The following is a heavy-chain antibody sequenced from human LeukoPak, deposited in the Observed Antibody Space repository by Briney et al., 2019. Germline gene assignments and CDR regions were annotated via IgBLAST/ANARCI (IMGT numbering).Heavy chain of an antibody. D-gene: IGHD6-19*01. J-gene: IGHJ4*02. CDR3: ARGGSKQWLVDDS. V-gene: IGHV4-59*02. CDR1: GGSVSGYY. Sequence: SETLSLTCTVSGGSVSGYYWSWIRQPPGKGLEWIGYIHYSGSTNYNPSLKSRVTISVDTSKNQYSLKLSSVTAADTAIYYCARGGSKQWLVDDSWGQGTLVTVSS. CDR2: IHYSGST.